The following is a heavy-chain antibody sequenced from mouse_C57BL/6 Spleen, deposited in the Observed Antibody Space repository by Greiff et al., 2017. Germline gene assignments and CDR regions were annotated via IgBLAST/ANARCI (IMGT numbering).Heavy chain of an antibody. CDR3: ARHAGFDY. V-gene: IGHV5-6*01. Sequence: EVMLVESGGDLVKPGGSLKLSCAASGFTFSSYGMSWVRQTPDKRLEWVATISSGGSYTYYPDSVKGRFTISRDNAKTTLYLQMSSLKSEDTAMYYCARHAGFDYWGQGTTLTVSS. J-gene: IGHJ2*01. CDR2: ISSGGSYT. CDR1: GFTFSSYG.